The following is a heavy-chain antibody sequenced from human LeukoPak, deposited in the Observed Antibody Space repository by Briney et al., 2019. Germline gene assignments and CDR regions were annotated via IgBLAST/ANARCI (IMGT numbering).Heavy chain of an antibody. D-gene: IGHD1-26*01. J-gene: IGHJ4*02. CDR1: GFTFSSYA. CDR3: AKSPAPLVNKGGSYFDY. CDR2: ISGSGGST. V-gene: IGHV3-23*01. Sequence: GGSLRLSCAASGFTFSSYAMSWVRQAPGKGLEWVSAISGSGGSTYYADSVKGRFTISRDNSKNTLYLQMNNLRAEDTAVYYCAKSPAPLVNKGGSYFDYWGQGTLVTVSS.